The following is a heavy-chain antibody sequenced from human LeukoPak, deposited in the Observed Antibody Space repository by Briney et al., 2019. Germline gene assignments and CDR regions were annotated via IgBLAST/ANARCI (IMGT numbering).Heavy chain of an antibody. CDR2: IYYSGST. CDR3: ARERYDLWSGQAYWFDP. D-gene: IGHD3-3*01. J-gene: IGHJ5*02. Sequence: SETLSLTCTVSGGSISSGDYYWSWIRQPPGKGLEWIGYIYYSGSTYYNPSLKSRVTISVDTSKNQFSLKLSSVTAADTAVYYCARERYDLWSGQAYWFDPWGQGTLVTVPS. V-gene: IGHV4-30-4*08. CDR1: GGSISSGDYY.